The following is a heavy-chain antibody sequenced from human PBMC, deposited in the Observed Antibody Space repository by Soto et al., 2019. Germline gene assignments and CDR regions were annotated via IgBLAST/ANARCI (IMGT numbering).Heavy chain of an antibody. D-gene: IGHD2-15*01. Sequence: EVQLLESGGGLVQPGGSLRLSCAASGFTFSSYAMSWVRQAPGKGLEWVSGISDSGGSTYYADSVKGRFTISRDNSKNTLYLQMNSLRAEDTAVYYCASGCGGTCYSRIHYWGQGTLVTVSS. J-gene: IGHJ4*02. CDR3: ASGCGGTCYSRIHY. CDR1: GFTFSSYA. CDR2: ISDSGGST. V-gene: IGHV3-23*01.